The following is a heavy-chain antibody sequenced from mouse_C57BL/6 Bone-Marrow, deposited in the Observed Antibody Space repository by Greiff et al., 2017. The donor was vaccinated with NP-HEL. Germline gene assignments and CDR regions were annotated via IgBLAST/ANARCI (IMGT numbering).Heavy chain of an antibody. Sequence: EVQLQQSGAELVRPGASVKLSCTASGFNIKDDDMHWVKQRPEQGLEWIGWIDPENGDTEYASKFQGKATITADTSSNTAYLQLSSLTSEDTAVYYCTKQLLPYWGQGTTLTVSS. J-gene: IGHJ2*01. CDR3: TKQLLPY. CDR1: GFNIKDDD. D-gene: IGHD1-1*01. V-gene: IGHV14-4*01. CDR2: IDPENGDT.